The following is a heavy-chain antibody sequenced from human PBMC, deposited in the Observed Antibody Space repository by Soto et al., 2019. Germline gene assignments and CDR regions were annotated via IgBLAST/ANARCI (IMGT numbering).Heavy chain of an antibody. V-gene: IGHV3-30-3*01. Sequence: QVQLVESGGGVVQPGRSLRLSCAASGFTFSSYAMHWVRQARGKGLEWVAVISYDGSNKYYADSVKGRFTISRDNSKNTLYLQMNSLRAEDTAVYYCARPLTPTVTTPLLYWGQGTLVTVSS. CDR2: ISYDGSNK. D-gene: IGHD4-17*01. J-gene: IGHJ4*02. CDR1: GFTFSSYA. CDR3: ARPLTPTVTTPLLY.